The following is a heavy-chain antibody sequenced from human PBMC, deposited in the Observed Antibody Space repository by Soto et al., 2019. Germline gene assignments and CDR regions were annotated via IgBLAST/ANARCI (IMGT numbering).Heavy chain of an antibody. CDR2: IYYSGST. Sequence: SETLSLTCTVSGGSISSYYWSWIRQPPGKGLEWIGYIYYSGSTNYNPSLKSRVTISVDTSKNQFSLKLSSVTAADTAVYYCARIYCTTTTCDSWFDPWGQGTLVTVSS. CDR1: GGSISSYY. D-gene: IGHD2-2*01. V-gene: IGHV4-59*01. J-gene: IGHJ5*02. CDR3: ARIYCTTTTCDSWFDP.